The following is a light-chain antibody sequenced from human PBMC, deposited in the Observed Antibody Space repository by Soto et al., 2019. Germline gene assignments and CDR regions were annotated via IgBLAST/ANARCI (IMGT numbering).Light chain of an antibody. CDR2: VAS. CDR1: ESLCTY. CDR3: QSYNDWPFT. J-gene: IGKJ2*01. V-gene: IGKV3-15*01. Sequence: EIVMTQSPATLSVSPGERVSLSCRAIESLCTYLAWYQQKPCQAPRLLIYVASTKATGIPARFSGSGSATDFTLTISSLQSEDFAVYYCQSYNDWPFTFGQGTKLEI.